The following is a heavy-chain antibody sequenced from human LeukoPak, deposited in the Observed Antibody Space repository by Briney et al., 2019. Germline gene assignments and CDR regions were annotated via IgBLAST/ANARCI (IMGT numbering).Heavy chain of an antibody. D-gene: IGHD5-18*01. V-gene: IGHV3-21*01. J-gene: IGHJ6*04. CDR3: ARVVDTAMANYGMDV. CDR1: GFTFSSYS. Sequence: GGSLRLSCAASGFTFSSYSMNWVRQAPGKGLEWVSSISSSSSYIYYADSVKGRFTISRDNAKNSLYLQMNSLRAEGTAVYYCARVVDTAMANYGMDVWGKGTTVTVSS. CDR2: ISSSSSYI.